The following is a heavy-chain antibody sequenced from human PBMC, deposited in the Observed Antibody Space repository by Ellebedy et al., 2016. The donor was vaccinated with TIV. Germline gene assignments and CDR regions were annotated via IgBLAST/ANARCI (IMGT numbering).Heavy chain of an antibody. V-gene: IGHV5-51*01. D-gene: IGHD2-2*01. J-gene: IGHJ4*02. Sequence: GESLKISCKGSGYNFTSYWIGWVRQVPGKGLEWMGIIYPGDSDTRYSPSFQGQVTISADKSISTAYLQWSSLKASDTAMYYCARQRPYCSSTSCYSIDYWGQGTLVTVSS. CDR1: GYNFTSYW. CDR2: IYPGDSDT. CDR3: ARQRPYCSSTSCYSIDY.